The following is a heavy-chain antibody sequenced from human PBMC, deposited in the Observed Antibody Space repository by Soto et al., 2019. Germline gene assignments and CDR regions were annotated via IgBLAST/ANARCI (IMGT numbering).Heavy chain of an antibody. CDR3: ARTVVFDP. CDR2: ISGSGGST. V-gene: IGHV3-23*01. D-gene: IGHD1-1*01. CDR1: GFTFTTYA. Sequence: EVQLLDSGGGLVQPGGSLRLSCAASGFTFTTYAMSWVRQAPGKGLEWVPSISGSGGSTYYADFVKGRFTISRDNSKNTLYLQMNSLRVEDTALYYCARTVVFDPWGQGTLVTVSS. J-gene: IGHJ5*02.